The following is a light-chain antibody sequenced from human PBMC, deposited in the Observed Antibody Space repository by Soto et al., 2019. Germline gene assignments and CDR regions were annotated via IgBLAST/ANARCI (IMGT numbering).Light chain of an antibody. J-gene: IGKJ1*01. CDR3: QQYGSSGT. Sequence: EIVLTQSPGTLSLSPGERATLSCRASQSVSNNYSAWYQQKPGQAPRLLIYGASNRATGIPDSLSGSASGTDFPLTISRMPPEDSAVYYCQQYGSSGTFGQGTKVDIK. CDR2: GAS. CDR1: QSVSNNY. V-gene: IGKV3-20*01.